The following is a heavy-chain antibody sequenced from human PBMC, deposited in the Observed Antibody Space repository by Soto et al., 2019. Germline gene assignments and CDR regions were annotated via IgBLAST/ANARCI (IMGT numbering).Heavy chain of an antibody. CDR2: IWYDGSNK. V-gene: IGHV3-33*06. Sequence: HPGGSLRLSCAASGYTFSSYGMHWVRQAPGKGLEWVAVIWYDGSNKYYADSVKGRFTISRDNSKNTLYLQMNSLRAEDTAVYYSAKSPGMYYYDSSGYYHYDYWGQGTLVTVSS. J-gene: IGHJ4*02. D-gene: IGHD3-22*01. CDR3: AKSPGMYYYDSSGYYHYDY. CDR1: GYTFSSYG.